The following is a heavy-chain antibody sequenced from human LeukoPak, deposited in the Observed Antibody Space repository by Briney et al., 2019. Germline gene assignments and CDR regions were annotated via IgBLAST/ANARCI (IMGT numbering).Heavy chain of an antibody. D-gene: IGHD6-13*01. CDR3: ALHRGYHNGDVVGYFDL. CDR2: IRENGDST. CDR1: GIGFSSYA. J-gene: IGHJ2*01. Sequence: GGSLRLSCEASGIGFSSYAMSWVPQAPGKGPEWVSVIRENGDSTAYADSVTGRFIISRDNSKKILYLQMNSLRAEDTAVYYCALHRGYHNGDVVGYFDLWGRGSLVIVSS. V-gene: IGHV3-23*01.